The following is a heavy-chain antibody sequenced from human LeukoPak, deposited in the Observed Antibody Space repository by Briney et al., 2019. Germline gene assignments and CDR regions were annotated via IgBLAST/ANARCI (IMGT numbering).Heavy chain of an antibody. D-gene: IGHD6-19*01. V-gene: IGHV4-59*08. J-gene: IGHJ4*02. CDR3: ARFSGWIRSYFDY. CDR2: IYYSGNT. Sequence: SETLSLTCTVSGGSISTYYWSWIRQPPGKGLEWIGDIYYSGNTNYNPSLKSRVTISVDTSKNQSSLRLSSVTAADTAVYYCARFSGWIRSYFDYWGQGTLVPVSS. CDR1: GGSISTYY.